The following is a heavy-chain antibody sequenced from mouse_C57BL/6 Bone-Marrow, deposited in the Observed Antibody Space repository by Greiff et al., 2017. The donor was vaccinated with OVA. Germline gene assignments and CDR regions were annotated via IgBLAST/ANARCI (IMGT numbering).Heavy chain of an antibody. Sequence: QVQLQQPGAELVMPGASVKLSCKASGYTFTSYWMHWVKQRPGQGLEWIGEIDPSDSYTNYNQKFKGKSTLTVDKSSSTAYMQLSSLTSEDSAVYYCARWGDVDYWGQGTTLTVAS. CDR2: IDPSDSYT. CDR1: GYTFTSYW. V-gene: IGHV1-69*01. CDR3: ARWGDVDY. J-gene: IGHJ2*01.